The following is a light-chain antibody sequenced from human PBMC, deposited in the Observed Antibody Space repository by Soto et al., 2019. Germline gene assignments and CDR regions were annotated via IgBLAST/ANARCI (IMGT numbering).Light chain of an antibody. Sequence: QSALTQPRSVSGSPGQSVTISCTGTSSDVGGYNYVSWYQQHPGKAPKLMIYDVSKRPSGVPDRFSGSNSGNTASLTISGLQAEDEADYYCSSYTSSSTLVFGGGTKLTVL. CDR3: SSYTSSSTLV. J-gene: IGLJ2*01. CDR2: DVS. CDR1: SSDVGGYNY. V-gene: IGLV2-11*01.